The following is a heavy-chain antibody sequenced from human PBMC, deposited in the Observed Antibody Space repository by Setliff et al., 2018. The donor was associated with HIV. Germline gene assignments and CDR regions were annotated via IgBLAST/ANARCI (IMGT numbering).Heavy chain of an antibody. CDR2: IIPIYGTP. D-gene: IGHD3-10*01. Sequence: SVKVSCKASGGTFSSYSINWVRQAPGQGLEWMGGIIPIYGTPIYAQKFQGRVTITADESTSTAYVELSSLRSEDTAVYYCARGDYGSGSYYPYYFYYGMDVWGQGTTVTVSS. CDR1: GGTFSSYS. CDR3: ARGDYGSGSYYPYYFYYGMDV. V-gene: IGHV1-69*13. J-gene: IGHJ6*02.